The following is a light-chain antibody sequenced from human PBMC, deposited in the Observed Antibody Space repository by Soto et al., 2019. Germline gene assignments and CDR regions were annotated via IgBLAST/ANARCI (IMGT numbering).Light chain of an antibody. CDR3: QQYNTYSWT. CDR1: QSIRSW. J-gene: IGKJ1*01. V-gene: IGKV1-5*01. Sequence: DIQVTNSAVAVSVSKRDRVTMTFRASQSIRSWLAWYQQMPGKAPKLLIYDGSSLHSGVPSRFSGSGSGTEFTLTISSLQPDDFATYYCQQYNTYSWTFGQGTKVDIK. CDR2: DGS.